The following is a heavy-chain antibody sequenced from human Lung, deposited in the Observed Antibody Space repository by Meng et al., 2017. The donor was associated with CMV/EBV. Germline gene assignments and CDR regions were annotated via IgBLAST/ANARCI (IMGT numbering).Heavy chain of an antibody. CDR2: ISYDGSNK. CDR3: ARDHNFGFDY. V-gene: IGHV3-30-3*01. J-gene: IGHJ4*02. D-gene: IGHD1-1*01. CDR1: GFTFSSYA. Sequence: GGSLRLSCAASGFTFSSYAMHWVPQAPGKGLEWVAVISYDGSNKYYADSVKGRFTIPRDNSKNTLYLTMNSLRAEDTAVYYCARDHNFGFDYWGQGTLVTVSS.